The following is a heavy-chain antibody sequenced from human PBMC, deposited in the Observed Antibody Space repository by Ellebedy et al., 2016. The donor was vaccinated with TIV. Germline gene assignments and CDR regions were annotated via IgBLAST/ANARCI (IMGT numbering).Heavy chain of an antibody. Sequence: PGGSLRLSCAASGFTFSNYGMYWVRQAPGKGLEWVAVISHDGSSQYYADSVKGRFTVSRANSMTTVYLEMNSLRAEDTALYYCARDLDKSSGWYGGAAYWGQGTQVTVSS. CDR2: ISHDGSSQ. CDR1: GFTFSNYG. J-gene: IGHJ4*02. CDR3: ARDLDKSSGWYGGAAY. V-gene: IGHV3-30*03. D-gene: IGHD6-19*01.